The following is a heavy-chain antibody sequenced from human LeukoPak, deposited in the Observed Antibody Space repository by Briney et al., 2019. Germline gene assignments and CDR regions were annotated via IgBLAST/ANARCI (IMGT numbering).Heavy chain of an antibody. Sequence: PGGSLRLSCAASGFTFSSYGMHWVRQAPGKGREWVAVISYDGSNKYYADSVKGRFTISRDNSKNTLYLQMNSLRAEDTAVYYCAKGVSSRFFDYWGQGTLVTVSS. V-gene: IGHV3-30*18. CDR1: GFTFSSYG. J-gene: IGHJ4*02. CDR3: AKGVSSRFFDY. CDR2: ISYDGSNK.